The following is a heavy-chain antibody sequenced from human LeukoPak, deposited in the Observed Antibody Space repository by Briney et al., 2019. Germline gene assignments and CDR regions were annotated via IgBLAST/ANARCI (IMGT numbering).Heavy chain of an antibody. V-gene: IGHV3-33*01. CDR1: GFTSSSYG. CDR2: IWYDGSNK. Sequence: GGSLRLSCAASGFTSSSYGMHWVRQAPGKGLEWVAVIWYDGSNKYYADSVKGRFTISRDNSKNTLYLQMNSLRAEDTAVYYCARERCTSTSCYVDYWGQGTLVTVSS. CDR3: ARERCTSTSCYVDY. J-gene: IGHJ4*02. D-gene: IGHD2-2*01.